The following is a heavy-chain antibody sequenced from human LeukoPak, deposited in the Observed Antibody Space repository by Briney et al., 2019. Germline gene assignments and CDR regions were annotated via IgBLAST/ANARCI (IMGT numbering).Heavy chain of an antibody. D-gene: IGHD3-22*01. CDR3: ARVGRYYDSSGYFGY. CDR1: GFTFSSYA. V-gene: IGHV3-30*04. Sequence: GGSLRLSCAASGFTFSSYAMPWVRQAPGKGLEWVAVISYDGSNKYYADSVKGRFTISRDNSKNTLYLQMNSLRAEDTAVYYCARVGRYYDSSGYFGYWGQGTLVTVSS. CDR2: ISYDGSNK. J-gene: IGHJ4*02.